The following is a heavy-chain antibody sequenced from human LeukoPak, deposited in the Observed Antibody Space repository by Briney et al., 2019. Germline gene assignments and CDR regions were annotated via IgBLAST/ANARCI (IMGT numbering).Heavy chain of an antibody. D-gene: IGHD3-10*01. J-gene: IGHJ4*02. V-gene: IGHV3-43D*03. Sequence: GGSLRLSCAASGFTFSSYDMSWVRQAPGKGLEWVSLISWDGGSTYYADSVKGRFTISRDNSKNSLYLQMNSLRAEDTALYYCAKDLGWGSGPQFGIGFDYWGQGTLVTVSS. CDR2: ISWDGGST. CDR3: AKDLGWGSGPQFGIGFDY. CDR1: GFTFSSYD.